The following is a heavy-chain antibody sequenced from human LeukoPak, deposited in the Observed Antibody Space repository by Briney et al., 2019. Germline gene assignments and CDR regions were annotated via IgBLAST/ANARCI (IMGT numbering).Heavy chain of an antibody. CDR2: FYHGGST. Sequence: SETLSLTCTVSGYSISTGYYWDWIRQPPGKGLEWIGTFYHGGSTNYNPSLKSRVTISVDTSKNQFSLKLSSVTAADTAVYYCARGRNYYGSGSYYTYWGQGTLVTVSS. CDR3: ARGRNYYGSGSYYTY. J-gene: IGHJ4*02. V-gene: IGHV4-38-2*02. D-gene: IGHD3-10*01. CDR1: GYSISTGYY.